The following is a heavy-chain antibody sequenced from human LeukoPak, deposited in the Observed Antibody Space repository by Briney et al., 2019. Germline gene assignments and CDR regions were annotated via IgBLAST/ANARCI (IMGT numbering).Heavy chain of an antibody. CDR2: IWYDGSNK. CDR3: GKDFSYYDSSGSGPDY. CDR1: GFPSSTYG. D-gene: IGHD3-22*01. V-gene: IGHV3-30*02. Sequence: PGGSLRLSCAASGFPSSTYGMHWVRQAPGRGLEWVAFIWYDGSNKYYADSVKGRFTISRDNSKNTLYLQMNSLRVEDTAVYYCGKDFSYYDSSGSGPDYWGQGTLVTVSS. J-gene: IGHJ4*02.